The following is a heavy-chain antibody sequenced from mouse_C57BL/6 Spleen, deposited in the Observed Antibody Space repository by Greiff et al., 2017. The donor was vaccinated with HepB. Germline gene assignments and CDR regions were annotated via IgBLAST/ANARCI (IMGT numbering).Heavy chain of an antibody. CDR2: ISYDGSN. CDR3: ASYSNYGGDY. D-gene: IGHD2-5*01. J-gene: IGHJ4*01. V-gene: IGHV3-6*01. CDR1: GYSITSGYY. Sequence: EVQRVESGPGLVKPSQSLSLTCSVTGYSITSGYYWNWIRQFPGNKLEWMGYISYDGSNNYNPSLKNRISITRDTSKNQFFLKLNSVTTEDTATYYCASYSNYGGDYWGQGTSVTVSS.